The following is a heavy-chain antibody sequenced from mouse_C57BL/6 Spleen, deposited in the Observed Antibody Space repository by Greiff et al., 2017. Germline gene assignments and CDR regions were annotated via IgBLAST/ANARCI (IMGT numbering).Heavy chain of an antibody. V-gene: IGHV1-9*01. CDR2: IFPGSGST. D-gene: IGHD2-5*01. J-gene: IGHJ4*01. CDR1: GYTFTGYR. Sequence: QVQLQQSGAELMKPGASVKLSCKATGYTFTGYRIEWVKQRPGHGLEWIGEIFPGSGSTNYNEKFKGKATLTADTSSNPAYMQLSSLTTEDSAIXYWARIYYNIYDMPNDAMEYWGQGTSVTVAS. CDR3: ARIYYNIYDMPNDAMEY.